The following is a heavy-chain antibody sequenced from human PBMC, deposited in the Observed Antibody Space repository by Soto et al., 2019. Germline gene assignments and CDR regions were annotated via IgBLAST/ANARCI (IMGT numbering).Heavy chain of an antibody. CDR1: GFTFSTYV. J-gene: IGHJ4*02. D-gene: IGHD3-10*01. CDR3: ACLAWFGDPVPPFDC. Sequence: PGGSLRLSCAASGFTFSTYVMSWVRQAPGKGLEWVSGISSSGGSTNHADSVKGRFIISRDNSKNMVYLQMNSLRAEDTAVYYCACLAWFGDPVPPFDCWGQGIVVTVSS. V-gene: IGHV3-23*01. CDR2: ISSSGGST.